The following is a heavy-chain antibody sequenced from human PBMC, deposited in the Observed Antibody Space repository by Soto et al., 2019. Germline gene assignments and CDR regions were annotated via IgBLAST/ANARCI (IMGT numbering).Heavy chain of an antibody. CDR3: ARDFVVVVAANPHYYFDY. V-gene: IGHV1-18*01. CDR1: GGTFSSYA. J-gene: IGHJ4*02. Sequence: GASVKVSCKASGGTFSSYAISWVRQAPGQGLEWMGWISAYNGNTNYAQKFQGRVTMTTDTSTSTAYMELRSLRSDDTAVYYCARDFVVVVAANPHYYFDYWGQGTLVTVSS. CDR2: ISAYNGNT. D-gene: IGHD2-15*01.